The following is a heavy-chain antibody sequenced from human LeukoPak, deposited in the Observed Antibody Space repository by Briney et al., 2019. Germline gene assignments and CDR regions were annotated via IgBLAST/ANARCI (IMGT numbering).Heavy chain of an antibody. CDR2: ISNDGITA. D-gene: IGHD3-10*01. V-gene: IGHV3-64*04. J-gene: IGHJ4*02. CDR1: GFTFSDLT. Sequence: PGGSLRLSCSASGFTFSDLTMHWVRQAPGKGLEYLSDISNDGITAYYADSVRGRFTISRDNSKNTLYLQMNSLRAEDTAVYYCAREAVWFGEPHYFDYWGRGSLVTVSS. CDR3: AREAVWFGEPHYFDY.